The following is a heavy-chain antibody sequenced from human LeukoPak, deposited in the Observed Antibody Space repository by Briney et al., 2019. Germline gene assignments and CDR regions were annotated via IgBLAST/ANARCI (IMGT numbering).Heavy chain of an antibody. J-gene: IGHJ3*02. Sequence: SETLSLTCNVSGGSITTYYWNWVRQPPGKGLEWIGHMFYSGATSYNSSLKSRVAISVDTFKSQVSLKVTSVTAADTAVYYCVGEKSFFGEAIWSQGTLVTVSS. CDR3: VGEKSFFGEAI. CDR2: MFYSGAT. CDR1: GGSITTYY. D-gene: IGHD3-10*01. V-gene: IGHV4-59*01.